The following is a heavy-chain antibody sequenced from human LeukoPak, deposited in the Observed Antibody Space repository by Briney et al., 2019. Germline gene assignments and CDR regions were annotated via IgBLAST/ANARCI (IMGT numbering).Heavy chain of an antibody. J-gene: IGHJ4*02. CDR3: ARGPPSPTVTTSWDFDY. CDR2: INPNSGGT. V-gene: IGHV1-2*04. CDR1: GYTFTGYY. Sequence: ASVKVSCKAPGYTFTGYYMHWVRQAPGQGLEWMGWINPNSGGTNYAQKFQGWVTMTRDTSISTAYMELSRLRSDDTAVYYCARGPPSPTVTTSWDFDYWGQGTLVTVSS. D-gene: IGHD4-17*01.